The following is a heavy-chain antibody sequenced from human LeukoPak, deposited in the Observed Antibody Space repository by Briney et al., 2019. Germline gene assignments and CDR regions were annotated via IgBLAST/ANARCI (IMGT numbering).Heavy chain of an antibody. CDR3: ARAPYYDFWSGYYTLDY. CDR2: IYYTGST. V-gene: IGHV4-59*12. CDR1: GGSINNYY. J-gene: IGHJ4*02. Sequence: SETLSLTCTVSGGSINNYYWSWVRQPPGAGLEWLAYIYYTGSTNYNPSLKSRVTMSVDTSKNQFSLKLSSVTAADTAVYYCARAPYYDFWSGYYTLDYWGQGTLVTVSS. D-gene: IGHD3-3*01.